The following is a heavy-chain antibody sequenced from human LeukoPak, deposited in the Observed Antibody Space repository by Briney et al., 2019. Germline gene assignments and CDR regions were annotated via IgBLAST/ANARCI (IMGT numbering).Heavy chain of an antibody. V-gene: IGHV3-23*01. D-gene: IGHD2-15*01. J-gene: IGHJ4*02. CDR3: AKFMGYCSGGSCYSMDE. Sequence: GGSLTLFCAVSGFTFSSYAMIWVREARGKGLEWVSAMSGSGGGIYYADSVKGRFTISRDKSKNMLYLQMNSLRAEDTAVYYCAKFMGYCSGGSCYSMDEWGQGTLVTVSS. CDR1: GFTFSSYA. CDR2: MSGSGGGI.